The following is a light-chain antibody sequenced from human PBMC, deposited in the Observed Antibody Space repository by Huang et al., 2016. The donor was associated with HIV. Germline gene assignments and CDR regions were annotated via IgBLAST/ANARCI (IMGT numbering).Light chain of an antibody. CDR1: QSLLHSGGKTY. CDR3: MQGIHPIT. Sequence: IVLTQTPPSLSVTPGQPAFITCESSQSLLHSGGKTYLHWYLQRPGQSPHLLIYEVSSRFAGVPDRFSGSGSGTDFTLKISRVEAEYVGVYYCMQGIHPITFGQGTRLDIK. CDR2: EVS. V-gene: IGKV2-29*02. J-gene: IGKJ5*01.